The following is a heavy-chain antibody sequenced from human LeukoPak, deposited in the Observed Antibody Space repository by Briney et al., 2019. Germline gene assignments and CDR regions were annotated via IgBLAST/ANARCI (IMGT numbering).Heavy chain of an antibody. CDR2: MYNSGST. J-gene: IGHJ4*02. CDR1: GVSVSSGSYY. Sequence: TSETLSLTCTVSGVSVSSGSYYWGSLRQPPANGLEWIGYMYNSGSTNYNPSLKSRVTISVDTSKNQFSLKLSSVTAADTAVYYCARDSMTDSSTFDYWGQGTLVTVSS. D-gene: IGHD2/OR15-2a*01. V-gene: IGHV4-61*01. CDR3: ARDSMTDSSTFDY.